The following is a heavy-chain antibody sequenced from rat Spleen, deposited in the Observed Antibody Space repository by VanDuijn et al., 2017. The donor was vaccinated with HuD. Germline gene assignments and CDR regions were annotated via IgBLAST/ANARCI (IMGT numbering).Heavy chain of an antibody. CDR3: ATEEYYDGTRDY. CDR2: ISPSGGST. CDR1: GFTFSNYG. J-gene: IGHJ2*01. Sequence: EVQLVESGGGLVQPGRSLKLSCAASGFTFSNYGMHWIRQAPTKGLEWVASISPSGGSTYYRDSVKGRFTISRDNAKSTLYLQMDSLRSEDTATYYCATEEYYDGTRDYWGQGVMVTVSS. V-gene: IGHV5-19*01. D-gene: IGHD1-12*02.